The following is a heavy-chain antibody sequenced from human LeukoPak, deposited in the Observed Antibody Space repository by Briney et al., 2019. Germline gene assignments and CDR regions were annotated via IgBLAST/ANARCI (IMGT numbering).Heavy chain of an antibody. J-gene: IGHJ4*02. Sequence: GGSLRLSCAASGFTVSSNYMSWVRQAPGKGLEWVSVIHSGGSTYYADSVKGRFTISRDNSKNTLFVQMNSLRAEDTAVYYRTSNSSSWRGYFDYWGQGTLVTVSS. D-gene: IGHD6-13*01. CDR3: TSNSSSWRGYFDY. CDR1: GFTVSSNY. V-gene: IGHV3-66*02. CDR2: IHSGGST.